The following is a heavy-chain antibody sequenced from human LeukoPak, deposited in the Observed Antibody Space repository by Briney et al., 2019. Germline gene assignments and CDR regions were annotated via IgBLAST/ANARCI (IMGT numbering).Heavy chain of an antibody. CDR1: GFTFSSYD. J-gene: IGHJ4*02. CDR2: ISYDGSNK. V-gene: IGHV3-30*04. D-gene: IGHD4-23*01. CDR3: ARDYGGTLDY. Sequence: GGSLRLSCAASGFTFSSYDMHWVRQAPGKGLEWVAVISYDGSNKYYADSVKGRFTISRDNSKNTLYLQMNSLRAEDTAVYYCARDYGGTLDYWGQGTLVTVSS.